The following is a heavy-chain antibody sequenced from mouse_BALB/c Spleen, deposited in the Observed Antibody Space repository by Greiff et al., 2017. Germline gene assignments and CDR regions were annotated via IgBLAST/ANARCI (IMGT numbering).Heavy chain of an antibody. CDR1: GYSITSGYY. V-gene: IGHV3-6*02. D-gene: IGHD3-2*01. Sequence: DVQLQESGPGLVKPSQSLSLTCSVTGYSITSGYYWNWIRQFPGNKLEWMGYISYDGSNNYNPSLKNRISITRDTSKNQFFLKLNSVTTEDTATYYCARGQLGLDYWGQGTSVTVSS. J-gene: IGHJ4*01. CDR3: ARGQLGLDY. CDR2: ISYDGSN.